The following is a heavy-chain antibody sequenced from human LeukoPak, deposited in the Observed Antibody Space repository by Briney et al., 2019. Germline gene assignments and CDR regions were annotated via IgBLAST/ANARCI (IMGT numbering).Heavy chain of an antibody. J-gene: IGHJ4*02. D-gene: IGHD3-10*01. V-gene: IGHV3-30*02. CDR2: IRYDGSNK. Sequence: GGSLRLSCAASGFTFSSYGMHWVRQAPGKGLEWVVFIRYDGSNKYYADSVKGRFTISRDNSKNTLYLQMNSLRAEDTAVYYCATKEGPYGSGSLNPKDWGQGTLVTVSS. CDR3: ATKEGPYGSGSLNPKD. CDR1: GFTFSSYG.